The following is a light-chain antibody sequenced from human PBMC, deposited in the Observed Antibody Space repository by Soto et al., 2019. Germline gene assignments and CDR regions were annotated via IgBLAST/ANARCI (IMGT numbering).Light chain of an antibody. V-gene: IGLV2-11*01. CDR1: STGAVTSGHY. Sequence: QAVVTQEPSLTVSPGGTVTLTCGSSTGAVTSGHYPYWFQQKPGQAPKFMIYDVTKRPSGVPDRFSGSKSGNTASLTISGLQAEDEADYYCCSYAGSYTHVVFGEGTKLTVL. J-gene: IGLJ2*01. CDR2: DVT. CDR3: CSYAGSYTHVV.